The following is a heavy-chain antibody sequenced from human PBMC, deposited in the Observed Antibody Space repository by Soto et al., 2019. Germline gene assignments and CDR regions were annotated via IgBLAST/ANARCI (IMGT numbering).Heavy chain of an antibody. Sequence: VASVKVSCKASGYTFSCYGINWVRQAPGQGLEWMGWISAYNGNTNFAQNLQARVTMTTDTSTSTAYMELRSLRSDDTAVYYCARGKWDYGDTLGYLDYWGQGTLVTVSS. V-gene: IGHV1-18*01. CDR2: ISAYNGNT. D-gene: IGHD4-17*01. J-gene: IGHJ4*02. CDR1: GYTFSCYG. CDR3: ARGKWDYGDTLGYLDY.